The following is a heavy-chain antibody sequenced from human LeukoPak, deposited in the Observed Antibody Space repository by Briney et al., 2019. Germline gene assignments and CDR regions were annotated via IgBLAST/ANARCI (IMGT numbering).Heavy chain of an antibody. D-gene: IGHD3-22*01. V-gene: IGHV3-23*01. CDR1: GFTFNNNA. CDR2: ISGSGGST. CDR3: AKERGYYYDSSGYYFDY. Sequence: PGGSLGLSCAASGFTFNNNAMTWVRQAPGKGLEWVSAISGSGGSTYYADSVKGRFTISRDNSKNTLYLQMNSLRAEDTAVYYCAKERGYYYDSSGYYFDYWGQGTLVTVSS. J-gene: IGHJ4*02.